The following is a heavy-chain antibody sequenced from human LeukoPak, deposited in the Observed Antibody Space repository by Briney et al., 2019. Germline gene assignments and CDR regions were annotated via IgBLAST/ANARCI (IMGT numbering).Heavy chain of an antibody. CDR3: ATNGPGIAVAGYVDY. J-gene: IGHJ4*02. Sequence: PGGSLRLSCAASGFTFSNAWINWVRQAPGKGLEWVGRIKSKTDGGTTVYAAPVKGRFTISRDDSKNTLYLQMNSLRAEDTAVYYCATNGPGIAVAGYVDYWGQGTLVTVSS. CDR2: IKSKTDGGTT. D-gene: IGHD6-19*01. V-gene: IGHV3-15*01. CDR1: GFTFSNAW.